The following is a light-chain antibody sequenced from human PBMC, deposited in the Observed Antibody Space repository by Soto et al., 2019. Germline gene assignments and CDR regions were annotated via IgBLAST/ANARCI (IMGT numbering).Light chain of an antibody. CDR3: QQYGSSPYT. V-gene: IGKV3-20*01. CDR1: QSVSSSY. J-gene: IGKJ2*01. CDR2: GAS. Sequence: EIVLTQSPGTLSLSPGERATLSCRASQSVSSSYLAWYQQKPGQAPRLLIYGASSRATGIPGRFSGSGSGTDFTLTINRLEPEDFAVYYCQQYGSSPYTFGQGTKLEIK.